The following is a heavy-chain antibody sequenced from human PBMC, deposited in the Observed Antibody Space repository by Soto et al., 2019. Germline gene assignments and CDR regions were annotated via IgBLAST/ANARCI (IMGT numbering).Heavy chain of an antibody. J-gene: IGHJ3*02. CDR1: GVTVCKSW. Sequence: RRSDAACGVTVCKSWLRWVRQAPGKGLEWVGRIKSKTDGGTTDYAAPVKGRFTISRDDSKNTLYLQMNSLKTEDTAVYYCTTAPYAFDIWGQGTMVTVS. V-gene: IGHV3-15*01. CDR3: TTAPYAFDI. CDR2: IKSKTDGGTT.